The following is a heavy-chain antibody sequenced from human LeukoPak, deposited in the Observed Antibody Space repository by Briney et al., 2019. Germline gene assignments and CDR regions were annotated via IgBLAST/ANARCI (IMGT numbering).Heavy chain of an antibody. CDR3: ARRMLGGYDAFDV. CDR1: GYTFTSYA. J-gene: IGHJ3*01. Sequence: GASVKVSCKASGYTFTSYAITWVRQAPGQGLEWMEWISAYNGNTNYAQKLQGRVTMTTDTSTRTAYVELRSLRSDDTAVYYCARRMLGGYDAFDVWGQGTMVTVSS. V-gene: IGHV1-18*01. CDR2: ISAYNGNT. D-gene: IGHD5-12*01.